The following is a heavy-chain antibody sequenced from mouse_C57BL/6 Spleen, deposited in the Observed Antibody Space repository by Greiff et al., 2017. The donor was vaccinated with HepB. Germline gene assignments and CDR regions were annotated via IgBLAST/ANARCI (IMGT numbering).Heavy chain of an antibody. J-gene: IGHJ3*01. CDR2: IYPGSGST. Sequence: QVQLQQSGAELVKPGASVKMSCKASGYTFTSYWITWVKQRPGQGLAWIGDIYPGSGSTYYNEKFKSKATLTVDPSSSTAYMQLSSLTSEDSAVYCCTREDDYVFAYWGQGTLVTVSA. CDR3: TREDDYVFAY. D-gene: IGHD2-4*01. CDR1: GYTFTSYW. V-gene: IGHV1-55*01.